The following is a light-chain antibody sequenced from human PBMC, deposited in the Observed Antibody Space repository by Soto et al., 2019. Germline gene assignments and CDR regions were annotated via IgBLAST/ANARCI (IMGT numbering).Light chain of an antibody. Sequence: EIVLTQSPGTLSLSPVERATLSCSASQSVSSSFLAWYQQKPGQAPRLLIYGASSRATGIPDRFSGSGSGTDFTLTISRLEPEDFAVYYCQQYDSSPRTFGQGTKVDI. CDR3: QQYDSSPRT. J-gene: IGKJ1*01. CDR2: GAS. V-gene: IGKV3-20*01. CDR1: QSVSSSF.